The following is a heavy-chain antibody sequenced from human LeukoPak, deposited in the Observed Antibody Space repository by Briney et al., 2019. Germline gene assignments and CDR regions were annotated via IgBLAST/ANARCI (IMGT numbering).Heavy chain of an antibody. CDR1: GFTFDDYG. Sequence: GGSLRLSCAASGFTFDDYGMSWVRQAPGKGLEWVSGINWNGGSTGCADSVKGRFTISRDNSKNTLYLQMNSLRAEDTAVYYCAKDSNGPYYYDSSGNFDYWGQGTLVTVSS. CDR2: INWNGGST. CDR3: AKDSNGPYYYDSSGNFDY. V-gene: IGHV3-20*04. J-gene: IGHJ4*02. D-gene: IGHD3-22*01.